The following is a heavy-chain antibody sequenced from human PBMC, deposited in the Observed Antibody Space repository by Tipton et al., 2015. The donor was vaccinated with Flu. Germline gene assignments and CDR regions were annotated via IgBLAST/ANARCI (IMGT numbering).Heavy chain of an antibody. CDR2: INHSGST. V-gene: IGHV4-34*01. D-gene: IGHD6-13*01. CDR1: GGSFSGYY. CDR3: ARGLRIAARAEDDAFDI. J-gene: IGHJ3*02. Sequence: TLSLTCAVYGGSFSGYYWSWIRQPPGKGLEWIGEINHSGSTNYNPSLKSRVTISVDTSKNQFSLKLSSVTAADTAVYYCARGLRIAARAEDDAFDIWGQGTMVTVSS.